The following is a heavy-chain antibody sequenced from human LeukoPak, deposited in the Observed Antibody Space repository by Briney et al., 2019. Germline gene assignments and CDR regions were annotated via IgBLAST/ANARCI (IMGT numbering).Heavy chain of an antibody. CDR3: ARRWIYGSAFDI. CDR2: INHSGST. V-gene: IGHV4-34*01. D-gene: IGHD5-12*01. Sequence: SETLSLTCAVYGGSFSGYYWSWIRQPPGKGLEWIGEINHSGSTNYNPSLKSRVTISVDTSKNQFSLKLSSVTAADTAVYYCARRWIYGSAFDIWGQGKMVTVSS. J-gene: IGHJ3*02. CDR1: GGSFSGYY.